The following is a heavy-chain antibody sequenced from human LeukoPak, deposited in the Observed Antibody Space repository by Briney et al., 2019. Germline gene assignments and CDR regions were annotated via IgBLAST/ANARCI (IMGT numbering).Heavy chain of an antibody. CDR1: GFTFSRFW. CDR2: IKEDGSEK. CDR3: ARDISPEKGQQLAN. Sequence: GGSLRHSCAASGFTFSRFWMSWVRQAPGKGLEYVANIKEDGSEKYYVDSVKGRFTISRDNARNSLYLQIRSLRVEDTAVYSCARDISPEKGQQLANWGQGIQVTVSS. D-gene: IGHD6-13*01. V-gene: IGHV3-7*04. J-gene: IGHJ4*02.